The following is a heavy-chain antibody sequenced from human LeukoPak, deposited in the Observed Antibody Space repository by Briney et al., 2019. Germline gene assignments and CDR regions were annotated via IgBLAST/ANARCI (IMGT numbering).Heavy chain of an antibody. D-gene: IGHD3-10*01. CDR1: GFTFSNAW. Sequence: GGSLRLSCAASGFTFSNAWMSWIRQAPGKGLEWVSYISSSGSTIYYADSVKGRFTISRDNAKNSLYLQMSSLRAEDTAVYYCARFFKGPRGVLTDAFDIWGQGTMVTVSS. V-gene: IGHV3-11*04. CDR3: ARFFKGPRGVLTDAFDI. J-gene: IGHJ3*02. CDR2: ISSSGSTI.